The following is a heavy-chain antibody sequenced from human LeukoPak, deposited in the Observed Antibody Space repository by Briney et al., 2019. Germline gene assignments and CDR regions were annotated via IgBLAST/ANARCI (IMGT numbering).Heavy chain of an antibody. Sequence: ASVKVSCKASGYMFTSYGMSWVRQAPGQGPEWMGWISGSTYNTNYAQKFQGRVTMTQDTSTSTAYMELRSLRSDETAVYYCARVDLLTGYYFFDYWGQGTLVTVSS. D-gene: IGHD3-9*01. CDR3: ARVDLLTGYYFFDY. CDR2: ISGSTYNT. CDR1: GYMFTSYG. J-gene: IGHJ4*02. V-gene: IGHV1-18*01.